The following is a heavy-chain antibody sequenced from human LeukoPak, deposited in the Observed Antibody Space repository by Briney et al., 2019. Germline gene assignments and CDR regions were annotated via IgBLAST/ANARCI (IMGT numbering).Heavy chain of an antibody. CDR2: IKPNSGAT. D-gene: IGHD7-27*01. Sequence: ASVKVSCKASGYTFTDYYLLWVRQAPGQGLEWMGWIKPNSGATDYAQNFQARVTMTRDTSSGTAYLDLSGLTSDDTAVYYCARGRRILEGPENAGDFFDYWGQGTLVTVSS. V-gene: IGHV1-2*02. CDR3: ARGRRILEGPENAGDFFDY. J-gene: IGHJ4*01. CDR1: GYTFTDYY.